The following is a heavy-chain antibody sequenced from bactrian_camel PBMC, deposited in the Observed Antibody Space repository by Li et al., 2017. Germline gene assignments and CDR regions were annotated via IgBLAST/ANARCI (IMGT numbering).Heavy chain of an antibody. D-gene: IGHD3*01. CDR2: INPNGAMT. V-gene: IGHV3S40*01. Sequence: VQLVASGGGLVQPGGSLRLSRVASGFVFSGLPMSWVRQAPGKGVEWLSSINPNGAMTYVADSVKGRFTISQDSAKNTVSLQMTDLKPEDTAMYYCAAARSCMPALQARQYNSWGQGTQVTVS. J-gene: IGHJ4*01. CDR3: AAARSCMPALQARQYNS. CDR1: GFVFSGLP.